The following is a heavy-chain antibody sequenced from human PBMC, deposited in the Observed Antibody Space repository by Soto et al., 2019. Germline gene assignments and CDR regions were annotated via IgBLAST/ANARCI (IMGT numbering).Heavy chain of an antibody. V-gene: IGHV4-59*01. D-gene: IGHD3-10*01. CDR1: GGSISSYY. Sequence: QVQLQESGPGLVKPSETLSLTCTVAGGSISSYYWSWIRQPPGKGLGWIGDIYYSGSTNYNPSLKSQVTISVDTSKNPSSLKLSSVPAADTAVYSCASASTGGSGSYYNRYYFDYWGQGTLVTVSS. J-gene: IGHJ4*02. CDR2: IYYSGST. CDR3: ASASTGGSGSYYNRYYFDY.